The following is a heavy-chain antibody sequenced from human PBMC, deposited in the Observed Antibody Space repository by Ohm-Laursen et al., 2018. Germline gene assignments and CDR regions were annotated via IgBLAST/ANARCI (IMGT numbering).Heavy chain of an antibody. CDR2: VYERGGT. V-gene: IGHV4-59*08. D-gene: IGHD5-24*01. J-gene: IGHJ3*02. Sequence: GTLSLTCSVSGDSMSYYYWSWIRLSPGKGLEWIGYVYERGGTQYNPFLESRATISVDTSKTQVSLNLRSVTAADTAVYYCAGQERDGYKIWGQGTMGTVSS. CDR3: AGQERDGYKI. CDR1: GDSMSYYY.